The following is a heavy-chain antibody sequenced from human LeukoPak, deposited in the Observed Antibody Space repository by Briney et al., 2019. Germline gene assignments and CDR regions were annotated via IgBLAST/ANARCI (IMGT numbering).Heavy chain of an antibody. CDR1: GYTFTSYA. CDR2: INTNTGNP. V-gene: IGHV7-4-1*02. J-gene: IGHJ6*03. CDR3: ARTTVTTEDRDYYYYMDV. Sequence: ASVKVSCKASGYTFTSYAMNWVRQAPGQGLEWMGWINTNTGNPTYAQGLTGRFVFSLDTSVSTAYLQISSLKAEDTAVYYCARTTVTTEDRDYYYYMDVWGKGTTVTVSS. D-gene: IGHD4-17*01.